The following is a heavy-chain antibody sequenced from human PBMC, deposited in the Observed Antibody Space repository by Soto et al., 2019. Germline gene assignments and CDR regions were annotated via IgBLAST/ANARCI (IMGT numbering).Heavy chain of an antibody. CDR3: ARSLWFGELFPSSYFDY. CDR2: IIPIFGTA. V-gene: IGHV1-69*01. CDR1: GGTFSSYA. J-gene: IGHJ4*02. Sequence: QVQLVQSGAEVKKPGSSVKVSCKASGGTFSSYAISWVRQAPGQGLEWMGGIIPIFGTANYAQKFQGRVTITADESTSTAYMELSSLRSEDTAVYYCARSLWFGELFPSSYFDYWGQGTLVTVSS. D-gene: IGHD3-10*01.